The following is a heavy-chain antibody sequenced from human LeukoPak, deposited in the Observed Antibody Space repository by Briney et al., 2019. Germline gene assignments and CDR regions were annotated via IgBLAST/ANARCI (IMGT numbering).Heavy chain of an antibody. Sequence: GASVKVSCKVSGYTLTELSMHWVRQAPGKGLEWMGGFDPEDGETIYAQKFQGRVTMTEDTSTDTAYMELSSLRTEDTALYYCAKDMGRLLAAGCDHWGQGTLVTVSS. D-gene: IGHD6-13*01. CDR3: AKDMGRLLAAGCDH. J-gene: IGHJ4*02. CDR2: FDPEDGET. V-gene: IGHV1-24*01. CDR1: GYTLTELS.